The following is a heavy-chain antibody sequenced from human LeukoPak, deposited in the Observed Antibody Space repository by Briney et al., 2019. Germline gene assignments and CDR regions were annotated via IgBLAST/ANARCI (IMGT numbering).Heavy chain of an antibody. CDR2: IYTSGST. CDR1: GGSISSYY. V-gene: IGHV4-4*07. J-gene: IGHJ6*02. D-gene: IGHD3-10*01. Sequence: SEILSLTCTVSGGSISSYYWSWIRQPAGKGLEWIGRIYTSGSTNYNPSLKSRVTMSVDTSKNQFSLKLSSVTAADTAVYYCARDTMVRGVATGWYYYYYGMDVWGQGTTVTVSS. CDR3: ARDTMVRGVATGWYYYYYGMDV.